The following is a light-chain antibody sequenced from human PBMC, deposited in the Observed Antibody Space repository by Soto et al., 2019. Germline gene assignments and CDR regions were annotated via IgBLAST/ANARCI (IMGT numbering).Light chain of an antibody. CDR3: QQLNSYPFT. J-gene: IGKJ4*01. CDR1: QGISSY. V-gene: IGKV1-9*01. Sequence: DIQLTQSPSFLSASVGDRVTITCRASQGISSYLAWYQQKPGKAPKLLIYAASTLQSGVPSRFSGRGSGTEFTLTISSLQPEDFATYYCQQLNSYPFTFGGGTKVDIK. CDR2: AAS.